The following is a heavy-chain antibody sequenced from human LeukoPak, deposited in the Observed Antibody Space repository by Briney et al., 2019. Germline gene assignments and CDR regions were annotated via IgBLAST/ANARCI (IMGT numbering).Heavy chain of an antibody. CDR2: ISSSGSTI. J-gene: IGHJ3*02. V-gene: IGHV3-11*01. D-gene: IGHD5-18*01. CDR3: AKDRLRGYTPGAFDI. Sequence: KPGGSLRLSCAASGFTFSDYYMSWIRQAPGKGLEWVSYISSSGSTIYYADSVKDRFTISRDNAKNSLYLQLNSLRAEDMALYYCAKDRLRGYTPGAFDIWGQGTMVTVSS. CDR1: GFTFSDYY.